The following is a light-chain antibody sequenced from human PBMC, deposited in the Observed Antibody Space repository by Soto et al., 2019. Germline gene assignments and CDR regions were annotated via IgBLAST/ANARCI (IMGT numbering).Light chain of an antibody. V-gene: IGKV1-27*01. Sequence: DIQMTQSQSSLSASVGDRVTITCRASQGISTYLAWYQQKPGKVPKLLIYAASTLQSGVPSRFSGSGSGTDFTLIISSLQPEDVATYYCQKYNSAPPFSFGPGTKVDIK. J-gene: IGKJ3*01. CDR2: AAS. CDR1: QGISTY. CDR3: QKYNSAPPFS.